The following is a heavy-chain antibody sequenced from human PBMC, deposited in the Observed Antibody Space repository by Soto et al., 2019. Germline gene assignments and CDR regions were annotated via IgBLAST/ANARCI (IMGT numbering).Heavy chain of an antibody. CDR2: IRSKANSYAT. J-gene: IGHJ6*02. CDR3: TREGIRSYYYGMDV. Sequence: SGGSLRLSCAASGFTFSGSAMHWVRQASGKGLEWVGRIRSKANSYATAYTASVKGRFTISRDDSKNTANLQMNSLKTEDTAVYYCTREGIRSYYYGMDVWGQGTTVTVSS. CDR1: GFTFSGSA. D-gene: IGHD1-20*01. V-gene: IGHV3-73*01.